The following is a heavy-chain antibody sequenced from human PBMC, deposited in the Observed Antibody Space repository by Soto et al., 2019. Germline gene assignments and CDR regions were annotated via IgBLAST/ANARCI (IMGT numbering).Heavy chain of an antibody. CDR3: ARQLATAFDY. Sequence: QVQLVQSGADVKKTGAAVKGSCKASVHPFTNYHINWVRQPPGQGLEWMGWISAYNGNTYYAQKFQGRVTMTTDTATSTVYMEMRSLRSDDTALFFGARQLATAFDYWGQGTRVTVSS. V-gene: IGHV1-18*01. CDR1: VHPFTNYH. CDR2: ISAYNGNT. J-gene: IGHJ4*02. D-gene: IGHD6-13*01.